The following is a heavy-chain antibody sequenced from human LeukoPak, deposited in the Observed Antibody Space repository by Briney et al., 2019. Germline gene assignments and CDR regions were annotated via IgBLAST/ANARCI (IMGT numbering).Heavy chain of an antibody. CDR2: IDRDGSKT. D-gene: IGHD1-26*01. CDR3: ASSIVGDTRGYDAFDI. Sequence: GGSLRLSCVASGFTFRTYWMSWARQVPGKGLVWVSRIDRDGSKTNYADSVKGRFTISRDNAKNTLYLQMSSLRAEDTAVYYCASSIVGDTRGYDAFDIWGQGTMVTVSS. CDR1: GFTFRTYW. J-gene: IGHJ3*02. V-gene: IGHV3-74*01.